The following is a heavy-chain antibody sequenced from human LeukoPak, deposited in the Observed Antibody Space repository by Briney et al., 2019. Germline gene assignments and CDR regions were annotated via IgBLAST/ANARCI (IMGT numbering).Heavy chain of an antibody. Sequence: SETLSLTCSISGGSISTYYWSRIRQPAGGGPEWIGRIYMSGTTNYTPSLRSRVTMSTDTSRNQFSLTLTTVTAPATAVYYCARSLSSGGGGVGAGYWGQGTLVTVSS. J-gene: IGHJ4*02. V-gene: IGHV4-4*07. CDR2: IYMSGTT. CDR3: ARSLSSGGGGVGAGY. CDR1: GGSISTYY. D-gene: IGHD3-10*01.